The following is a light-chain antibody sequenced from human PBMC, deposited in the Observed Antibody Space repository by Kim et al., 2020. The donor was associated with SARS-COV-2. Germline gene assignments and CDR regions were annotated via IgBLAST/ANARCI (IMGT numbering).Light chain of an antibody. CDR2: WRY. CDR1: KTVVCNDNNKNY. V-gene: IGKV4-1*01. Sequence: RGTLNSKYSKTVVCNDNNKNYLEWYQQKPGQATMMLIYWRYIRESGVSDRFSGSGSETDFTRTISSLQAEDVAVYYCQQYYSTPPSFGQGTKLE. J-gene: IGKJ2*03. CDR3: QQYYSTPPS.